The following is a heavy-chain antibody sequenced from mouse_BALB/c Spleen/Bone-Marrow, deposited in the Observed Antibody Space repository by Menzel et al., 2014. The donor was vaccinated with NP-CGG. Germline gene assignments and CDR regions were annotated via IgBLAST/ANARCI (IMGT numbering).Heavy chain of an antibody. Sequence: VQLQQSGAEPVKPGASVKLSCTASGFNIKDTYMHWVKQRPEQGLEWIGRIDPANGKTKYDPKFQGKATITADTSSNTVYLQLSSLTSEDTAVYYCARGHGYYVGYYFDNWGQGTTLTVSS. CDR2: IDPANGKT. J-gene: IGHJ2*01. V-gene: IGHV14-3*02. CDR1: GFNIKDTY. CDR3: ARGHGYYVGYYFDN. D-gene: IGHD2-3*01.